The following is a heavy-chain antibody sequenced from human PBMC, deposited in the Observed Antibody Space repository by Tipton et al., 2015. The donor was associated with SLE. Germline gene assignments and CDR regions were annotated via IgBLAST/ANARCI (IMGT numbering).Heavy chain of an antibody. D-gene: IGHD2-15*01. CDR3: ARDRYCVAGSYFTWSFAL. Sequence: TLSLTCTVSGGSISGYYWSWVRQPPGQGLEWIVYIHYRGSTNYNPSLKSRVTISLDTSESQFSLKLSSVTAADTAVYYCARDRYCVAGSYFTWSFALWGPGSLATISS. J-gene: IGHJ2*01. V-gene: IGHV4-59*01. CDR2: IHYRGST. CDR1: GGSISGYY.